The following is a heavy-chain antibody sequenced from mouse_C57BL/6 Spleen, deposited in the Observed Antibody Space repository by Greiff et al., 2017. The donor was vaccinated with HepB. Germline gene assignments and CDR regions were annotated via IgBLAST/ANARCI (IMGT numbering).Heavy chain of an antibody. J-gene: IGHJ4*01. Sequence: EVKLVESGGDLVKPGGSLKLSCAASGFTFSSYGMSWVRQTPDKRLEWVATISSGGSYTYYPDSVKGRFTISRDNAKNTLYLQMSSLKSEDTAMYYCARHGGGLRRDYYAMDYWGQGTSVTVSS. D-gene: IGHD2-4*01. CDR2: ISSGGSYT. V-gene: IGHV5-6*01. CDR3: ARHGGGLRRDYYAMDY. CDR1: GFTFSSYG.